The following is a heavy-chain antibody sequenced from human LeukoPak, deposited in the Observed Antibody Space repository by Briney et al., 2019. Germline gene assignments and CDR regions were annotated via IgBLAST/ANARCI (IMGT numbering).Heavy chain of an antibody. V-gene: IGHV1-69*05. CDR2: IIPIFGTA. CDR1: VGTFSSYA. J-gene: IGHJ4*02. CDR3: ATGGIWDLLNY. D-gene: IGHD1-26*01. Sequence: SVKVSCKASVGTFSSYAISWVRQAPGQGLEWMGGIIPIFGTANYAQKFQGRVTIATDESTSTAYMELSSLRSEDTAVYFCATGGIWDLLNYWGQGTLVTVSA.